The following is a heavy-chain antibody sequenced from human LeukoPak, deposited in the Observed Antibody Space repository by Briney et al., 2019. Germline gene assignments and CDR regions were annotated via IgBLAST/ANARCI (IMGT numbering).Heavy chain of an antibody. CDR3: TTATVTTPWYYYYGMDV. CDR2: IKSKTDGGTT. CDR1: GFTFSSYA. Sequence: PGRSLRLSCAASGFTFSSYAMHWVRQAPGKGLEWVGRIKSKTDGGTTDYAAPVKGRFTISRDDSKNTLYLQMNSLKTEDTAVYYCTTATVTTPWYYYYGMDVWGQGTTVTVSS. V-gene: IGHV3-15*01. D-gene: IGHD4-17*01. J-gene: IGHJ6*02.